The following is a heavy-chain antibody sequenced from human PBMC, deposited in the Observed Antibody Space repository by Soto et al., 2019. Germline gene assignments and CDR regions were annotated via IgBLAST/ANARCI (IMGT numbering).Heavy chain of an antibody. J-gene: IGHJ6*02. CDR2: INHSGST. Sequence: PSGTLSLTRAVYGGSFSGYHWSWIRQPPGKGLEWIGEINHSGSTSYNPSLKSRVTISVDTSKNQFSLKVTSVTAADTAAYYCARGSGRGNGWGTYFYYGMDVWGQGTTVTVS. V-gene: IGHV4-34*01. CDR3: ARGSGRGNGWGTYFYYGMDV. CDR1: GGSFSGYH. D-gene: IGHD6-19*01.